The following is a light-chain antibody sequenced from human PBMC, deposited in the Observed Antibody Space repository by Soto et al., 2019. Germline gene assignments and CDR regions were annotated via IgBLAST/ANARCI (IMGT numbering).Light chain of an antibody. V-gene: IGLV2-23*02. CDR2: EVS. Sequence: QSALTQPASVSGSPGQSITISCTGTSSDVGAYNFVSWYQQHPGKAPKLIFYEVSNRPPGLSDRFSGSKSGTTASLTISGLQAEDEADYDCCSYAGGNTLIFGGGTKLTVL. CDR1: SSDVGAYNF. J-gene: IGLJ2*01. CDR3: CSYAGGNTLI.